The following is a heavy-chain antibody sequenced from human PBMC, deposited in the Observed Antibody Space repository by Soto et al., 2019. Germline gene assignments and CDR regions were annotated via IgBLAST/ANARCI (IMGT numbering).Heavy chain of an antibody. CDR1: IFTFSDYY. CDR2: ISSRASAT. D-gene: IGHD2-15*01. V-gene: IGHV3-11*01. Sequence: GGSLRLSCEASIFTFSDYYMTWIRQAPGKGLEWVSSISSRASATYYADSVKGRFTISRDNAKNSVSLQMNSPRAEDTAVYYCARDYCSETTCPNYGMDVWGQGTMVTV. CDR3: ARDYCSETTCPNYGMDV. J-gene: IGHJ6*02.